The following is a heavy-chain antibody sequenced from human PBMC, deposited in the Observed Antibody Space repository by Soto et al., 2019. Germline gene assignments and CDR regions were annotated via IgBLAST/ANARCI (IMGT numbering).Heavy chain of an antibody. Sequence: SGPTLVNPTETLTLTCTVSGFSLSNARMGVSWIRKPPGKALEWLAHIFSNDEKSYSTSLKSRLTISKDTSKSQVVLTMTNMDPVDTATYYCARVHLLHDYGDYYGMDVWGQGTTVTVSS. CDR1: GFSLSNARMG. CDR2: IFSNDEK. V-gene: IGHV2-26*01. J-gene: IGHJ6*02. D-gene: IGHD4-17*01. CDR3: ARVHLLHDYGDYYGMDV.